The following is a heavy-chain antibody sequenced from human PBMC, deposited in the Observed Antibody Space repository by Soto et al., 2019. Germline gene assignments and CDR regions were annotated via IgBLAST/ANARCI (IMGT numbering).Heavy chain of an antibody. V-gene: IGHV3-9*01. CDR3: AKESRPYSSSWYAFDI. J-gene: IGHJ3*02. Sequence: DVQLVESGGGLVQPGRSLRLSCAASGFTFDDYAMHWVRQAPGKGLEWVSGISWNSGNLDYADSVKGRFTISRDNAKNSLYLQMNSLRAEDTALYYCAKESRPYSSSWYAFDIWGQGTMVTVSS. D-gene: IGHD6-13*01. CDR1: GFTFDDYA. CDR2: ISWNSGNL.